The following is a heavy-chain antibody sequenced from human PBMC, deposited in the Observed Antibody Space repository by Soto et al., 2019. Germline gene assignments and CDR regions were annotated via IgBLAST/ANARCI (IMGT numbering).Heavy chain of an antibody. CDR2: ISAYNGNT. V-gene: IGHV1-18*01. D-gene: IGHD6-19*01. CDR1: GYTFTSYG. CDR3: ARDTQWLAPRYYYGMDV. J-gene: IGHJ6*02. Sequence: QVQLVQSGAEVKKPGASVKVSCKASGYTFTSYGISWVRQAPGQGLEWMGWISAYNGNTNYAQKLQGRVTMTTDTSTSTAYMVLRSLRSDDTAVYYCARDTQWLAPRYYYGMDVWGQGTTVTVSS.